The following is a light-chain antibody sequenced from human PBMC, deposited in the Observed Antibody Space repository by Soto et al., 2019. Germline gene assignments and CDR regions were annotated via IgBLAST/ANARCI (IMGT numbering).Light chain of an antibody. Sequence: QSALTQPPSVSGSPGQSVTISCTGTSSDVGSYNRVSWYQQPPGTAPKLMIYEVSNRPSGVPDRFSGSKSGNTASLTISGLQAEDEADYYCNSYTSSNTWVFGGGTKLPS. CDR2: EVS. CDR3: NSYTSSNTWV. V-gene: IGLV2-18*02. CDR1: SSDVGSYNR. J-gene: IGLJ3*02.